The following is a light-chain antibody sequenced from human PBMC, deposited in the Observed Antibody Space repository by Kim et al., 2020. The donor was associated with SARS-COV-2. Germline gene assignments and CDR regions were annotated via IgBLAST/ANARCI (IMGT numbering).Light chain of an antibody. CDR2: RNN. V-gene: IGLV10-54*01. CDR3: SAWDYSVNAWV. CDR1: SNNVGNEG. J-gene: IGLJ3*02. Sequence: QAGLTQPPSVSKDLRQTATLTCTGDSNNVGNEGAAWLQQHPGHPPKLLFYRNNDRPSGISQRLSASRSGSTASLTITGLQPDDEADYYCSAWDYSVNAWVFCGGTQLTVL.